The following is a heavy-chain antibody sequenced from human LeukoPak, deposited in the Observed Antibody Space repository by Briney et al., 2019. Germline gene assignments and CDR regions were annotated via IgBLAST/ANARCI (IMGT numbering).Heavy chain of an antibody. J-gene: IGHJ4*02. V-gene: IGHV1-69*13. D-gene: IGHD5-24*01. Sequence: ASVKVSCKASGGTLSSYAISWVRQAPGQGLEWMGGIIPIFGTANYAQKFQGRVTITADESTSTAYMELSSLRSEDTAVYYCARGLRDGYNWGLDYWGQGTLVTVSS. CDR1: GGTLSSYA. CDR2: IIPIFGTA. CDR3: ARGLRDGYNWGLDY.